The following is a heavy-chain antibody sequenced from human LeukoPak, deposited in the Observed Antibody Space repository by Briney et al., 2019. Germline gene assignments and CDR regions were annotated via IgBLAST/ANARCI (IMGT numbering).Heavy chain of an antibody. CDR1: GGSISSYY. CDR3: ARDDSYSNGVDY. V-gene: IGHV4-59*01. D-gene: IGHD4-11*01. J-gene: IGHJ4*02. Sequence: SETLSLTCTVSGGSISSYYWSWIRQPPGKGLEWIGYIYYSGSTNYNPSLKSRVTISVDTSKNQFSLKLSSVTAADTAMYYCARDDSYSNGVDYWGQGTLVTVSS. CDR2: IYYSGST.